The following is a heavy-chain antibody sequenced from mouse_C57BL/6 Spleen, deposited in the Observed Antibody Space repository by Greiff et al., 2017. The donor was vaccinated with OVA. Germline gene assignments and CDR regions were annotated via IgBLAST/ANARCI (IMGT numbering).Heavy chain of an antibody. CDR2: ISSGGDYI. J-gene: IGHJ2*01. V-gene: IGHV5-9-1*02. Sequence: EVKVEESGEGLVKPGGSLKLSCAASGFTFSSYAMSWVRQTPEKRLEWVAYISSGGDYIYYADTVKGRFTISRDNARNTLYLQMSSLKSEDTAMYYCTREGIYYGSSHYFDYWGQGTTLTVSS. CDR3: TREGIYYGSSHYFDY. D-gene: IGHD1-1*01. CDR1: GFTFSSYA.